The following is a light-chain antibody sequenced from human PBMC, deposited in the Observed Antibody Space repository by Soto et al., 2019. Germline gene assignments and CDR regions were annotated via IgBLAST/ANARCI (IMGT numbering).Light chain of an antibody. CDR1: QSVSSY. J-gene: IGKJ1*01. CDR3: QQHNNWPWT. CDR2: DTS. Sequence: EIVLTQSPATLSLSPGERATLSCRASQSVSSYLAWYQQKPGQAPRLLIYDTSTRATGIPARFSGSGSGTEFTLTISSLQSEDFAVYYCQQHNNWPWTFGRGTKVDIK. V-gene: IGKV3-11*01.